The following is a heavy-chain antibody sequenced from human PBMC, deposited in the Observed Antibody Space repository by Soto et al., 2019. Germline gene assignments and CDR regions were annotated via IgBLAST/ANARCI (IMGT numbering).Heavy chain of an antibody. CDR3: AHLFDGSGSPTGRYYYYYGMDV. V-gene: IGHV2-5*01. Sequence: QITLKESGPTLVKPTQTLTLTCTFSGFSLSTSGVGVGWIRQPPGKALEWLALIYWNDDKRYSPSLKSRLTITKDTSKNQMVLTMTNMDPVDTATYYCAHLFDGSGSPTGRYYYYYGMDVWGQGTTVTVSS. CDR1: GFSLSTSGVG. CDR2: IYWNDDK. J-gene: IGHJ6*02. D-gene: IGHD3-10*01.